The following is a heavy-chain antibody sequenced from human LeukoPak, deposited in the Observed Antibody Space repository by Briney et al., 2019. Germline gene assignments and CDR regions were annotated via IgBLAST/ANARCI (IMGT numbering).Heavy chain of an antibody. CDR2: INSSGGST. D-gene: IGHD3-9*01. CDR1: GYTFTSYY. V-gene: IGHV1-46*01. CDR3: ARDPTGYYYFDY. J-gene: IGHJ4*02. Sequence: GASVKVSCKASGYTFTSYYMHWVRQAPGQGLEWMGIINSSGGSTSYAQKFQGRVTMTRDTSTSTVYVQLSSLRSEDTAVYYCARDPTGYYYFDYWGQGTLVTVSS.